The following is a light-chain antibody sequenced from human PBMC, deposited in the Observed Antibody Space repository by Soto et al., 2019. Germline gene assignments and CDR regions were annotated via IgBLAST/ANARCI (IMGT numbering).Light chain of an antibody. J-gene: IGKJ2*01. CDR3: QQYGSSPPYT. CDR2: GSS. V-gene: IGKV3-20*01. CDR1: QSVSNNY. Sequence: EVVLTQSPGTLSLSPGERATLSCRASQSVSNNYLAWYQQKPGQSPKLLIFGSSDRATGIPDRFSGSGSGTDFTLTISSLEPEDFAVYYCQQYGSSPPYTFGQGNKLEIK.